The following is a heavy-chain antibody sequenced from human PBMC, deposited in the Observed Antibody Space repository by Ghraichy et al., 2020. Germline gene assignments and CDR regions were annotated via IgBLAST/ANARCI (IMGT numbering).Heavy chain of an antibody. CDR2: INHSGST. CDR3: ARRRYFDY. V-gene: IGHV4-34*01. CDR1: GGSFSGYY. Sequence: SETLSLTCAVYGGSFSGYYWSWIRQPPGKGLEWIGEINHSGSTNYNPSLKSRVTISVDTSKNQFSLKLSSVTAADTAVYYCARRRYFDYWGQGTLVTVSS. J-gene: IGHJ4*02.